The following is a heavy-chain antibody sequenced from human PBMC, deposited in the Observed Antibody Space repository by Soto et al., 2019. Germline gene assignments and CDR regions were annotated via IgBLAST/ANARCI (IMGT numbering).Heavy chain of an antibody. Sequence: GGSLRLSCTASGFTFGNYAMNWFRQAPGKGLEWVGFIRSKGYGGGTTENAASVEGRFTISRDDSKFIAYLQMNSLKPEDTAVYYCTRYILGDYAFDYWGQGTLVTVSS. CDR3: TRYILGDYAFDY. CDR2: IRSKGYGGGTT. CDR1: GFTFGNYA. D-gene: IGHD4-17*01. J-gene: IGHJ4*02. V-gene: IGHV3-49*03.